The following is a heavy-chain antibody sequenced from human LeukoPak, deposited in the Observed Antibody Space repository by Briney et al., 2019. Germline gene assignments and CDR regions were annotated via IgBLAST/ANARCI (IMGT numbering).Heavy chain of an antibody. V-gene: IGHV4-34*01. D-gene: IGHD2-21*01. Sequence: PSETLSLTCAVYGGSFSGYYWSWIRQPPGKGLEWIGEIDHSGSTNYNPSLKSRVTISVDTSKNQFSLKLSSVTAADTAVYYCARGCGGYNFDYWGQGTLVTVSS. CDR3: ARGCGGYNFDY. CDR2: IDHSGST. CDR1: GGSFSGYY. J-gene: IGHJ4*02.